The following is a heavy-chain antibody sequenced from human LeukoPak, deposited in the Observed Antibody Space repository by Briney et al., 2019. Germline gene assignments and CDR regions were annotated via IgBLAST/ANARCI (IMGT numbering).Heavy chain of an antibody. D-gene: IGHD6-19*01. J-gene: IGHJ4*02. Sequence: SETLFLTCAVSVVAFSNDYWSLGRQSPTKGVELIGEINHSGYTNYKPSLKSRVTISIYTSNNQFSLLVISVPAADTGVYYCTRAVAGHPDWGQGTLVTVSS. CDR3: TRAVAGHPD. V-gene: IGHV4-34*01. CDR1: VVAFSNDY. CDR2: INHSGYT.